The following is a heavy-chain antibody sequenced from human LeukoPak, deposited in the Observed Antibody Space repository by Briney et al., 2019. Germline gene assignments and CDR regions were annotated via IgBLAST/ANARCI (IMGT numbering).Heavy chain of an antibody. D-gene: IGHD2-2*01. V-gene: IGHV4-59*01. Sequence: SETLSLTCTVSGGSISSYYWSWIRQPPGEGLEWIGYIYYSGSTNYNPSLKSRVTISVDTSKNQFSLKLSSVTAADTAVYYCARAIGWGFCSSTSCYAPVGAFDIWGQGTMVTVSS. CDR1: GGSISSYY. CDR2: IYYSGST. J-gene: IGHJ3*02. CDR3: ARAIGWGFCSSTSCYAPVGAFDI.